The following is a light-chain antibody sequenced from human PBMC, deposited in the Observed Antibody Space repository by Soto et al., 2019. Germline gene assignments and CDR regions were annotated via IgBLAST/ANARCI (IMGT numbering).Light chain of an antibody. Sequence: EIVLTQSPGTVSLSPGERATLSCRASQSINSTYLAWYHQKPGQAPRLLIYGPSTRATGIPDRFSGSASGTDFTLTISRLEPEDFAVYYCQQYGSSPVTFGGGTKVEIK. CDR2: GPS. CDR3: QQYGSSPVT. CDR1: QSINSTY. J-gene: IGKJ4*01. V-gene: IGKV3-20*01.